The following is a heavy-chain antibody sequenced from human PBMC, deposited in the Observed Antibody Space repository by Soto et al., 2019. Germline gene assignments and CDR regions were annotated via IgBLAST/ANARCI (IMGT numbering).Heavy chain of an antibody. Sequence: GGSLRLSCAASGFPFSSYWMHWVRQAPGKGLVWVSRINSDGSSTSYADSVKSRFTISRDNAKNTLSLQMNSLRAEDTAVYYWARDHHIFEFLQIQLWPGDYYYVMDVGGKGPRVTVS. J-gene: IGHJ6*04. CDR3: ARDHHIFEFLQIQLWPGDYYYVMDV. V-gene: IGHV3-74*01. CDR2: INSDGSST. D-gene: IGHD5-18*01. CDR1: GFPFSSYW.